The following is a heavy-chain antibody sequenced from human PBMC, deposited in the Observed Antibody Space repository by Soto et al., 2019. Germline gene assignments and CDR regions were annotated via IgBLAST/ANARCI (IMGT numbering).Heavy chain of an antibody. CDR3: ARASYGIADETSFDY. Sequence: GGSLRLSCAASGFTFSSYAMHWVRQAPGKGLEWVAVISYDGSNKYYADSVKGRFTISRDNSKNTLYLQMNSLRAEDTAVYYCARASYGIADETSFDYWRQGTLVTVSS. V-gene: IGHV3-30-3*01. CDR2: ISYDGSNK. J-gene: IGHJ4*02. CDR1: GFTFSSYA. D-gene: IGHD3-16*01.